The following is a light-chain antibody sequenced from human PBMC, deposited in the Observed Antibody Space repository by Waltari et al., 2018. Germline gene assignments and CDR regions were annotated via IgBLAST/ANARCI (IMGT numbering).Light chain of an antibody. Sequence: DIQMTQSPSSLSASVGDRVTITCRASQGISNYLAWYQQKPGKVPKLLIYEADILQAGVPSRFSGSGSETDFTLTISRLQPEDAAIYYCQKYNSAPRTFVQGTKVEIK. CDR2: EAD. CDR3: QKYNSAPRT. J-gene: IGKJ1*01. CDR1: QGISNY. V-gene: IGKV1-27*01.